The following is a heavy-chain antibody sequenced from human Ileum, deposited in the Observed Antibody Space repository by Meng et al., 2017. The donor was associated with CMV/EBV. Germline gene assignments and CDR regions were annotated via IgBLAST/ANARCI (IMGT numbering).Heavy chain of an antibody. CDR1: GGSINSNNYY. CDR2: IYYNGNT. V-gene: IGHV4-39*07. Sequence: HPQESGPGLVKPSETLSLTCTVSGGSINSNNYYWGWIRQPPGKGLEWIGSIYYNGNTPYNPSLKSRVTISLDTSKNQFSLRLSSVTAADTAVYYCARDITGSHFDHWGQGVLVTVSS. CDR3: ARDITGSHFDH. J-gene: IGHJ4*02. D-gene: IGHD1-20*01.